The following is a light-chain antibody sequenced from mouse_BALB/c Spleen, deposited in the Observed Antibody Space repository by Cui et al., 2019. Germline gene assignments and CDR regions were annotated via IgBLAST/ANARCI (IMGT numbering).Light chain of an antibody. Sequence: QMNQSRSSLSASLGDTVTISCHASQNINVWLSWYQQKPGNIPKLLIYKASNLHTGVTSRFSVSGTGTGFTLTISSLQPENIATYYCQQGQSYPLTFGGGTKLEIK. CDR3: QQGQSYPLT. V-gene: IGKV10-94*01. CDR1: QNINVW. CDR2: KAS. J-gene: IGKJ2*01.